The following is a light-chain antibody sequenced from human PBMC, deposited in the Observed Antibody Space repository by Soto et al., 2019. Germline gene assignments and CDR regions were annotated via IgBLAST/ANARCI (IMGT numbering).Light chain of an antibody. Sequence: EIVMTQSPVTLSVSPGGRATLSCRASQSISDTLAWYQQKPGQAPRLLIHGASTRAPGFPARFSGSGSGTDFTLTISSLQSEDFATYYCQQSYIMPYTFGQGSKLEI. V-gene: IGKV3-15*01. J-gene: IGKJ2*01. CDR2: GAS. CDR3: QQSYIMPYT. CDR1: QSISDT.